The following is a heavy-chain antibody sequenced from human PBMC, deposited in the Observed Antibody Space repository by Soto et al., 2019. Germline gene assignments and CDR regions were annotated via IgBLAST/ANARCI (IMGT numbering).Heavy chain of an antibody. CDR1: GFTFSSYA. J-gene: IGHJ4*02. CDR3: AKRGSGSQFDY. D-gene: IGHD1-26*01. V-gene: IGHV3-23*01. CDR2: ISGSGGST. Sequence: EVQLLESEGGLVQPGGSLRLSCAASGFTFSSYAMSWVSQAPGKGLEWVSVISGSGGSTYYADSVKGRFTISRDNSKNTLYLQMNSLRAEDTAVHYCAKRGSGSQFDYWGQGTLVTVSS.